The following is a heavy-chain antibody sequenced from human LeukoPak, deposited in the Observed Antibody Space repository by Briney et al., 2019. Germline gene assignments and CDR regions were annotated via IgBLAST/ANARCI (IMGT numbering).Heavy chain of an antibody. CDR1: GGSFSGFY. CDR3: ARGSRQLAEEVY. D-gene: IGHD6-6*01. CDR2: INHSGST. V-gene: IGHV4-34*01. Sequence: SETLSLTCAVYGGSFSGFYWSWIRQPPGRGLEWIGGINHSGSTNYIPSLKSRVTISLDTSKNQFALKLSSVTAADTAVYYCARGSRQLAEEVYWGQGTLVTVSS. J-gene: IGHJ4*02.